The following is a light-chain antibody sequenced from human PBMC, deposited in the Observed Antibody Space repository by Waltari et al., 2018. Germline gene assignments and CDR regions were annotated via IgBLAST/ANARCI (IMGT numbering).Light chain of an antibody. CDR2: YDS. Sequence: SYVVTQSPSVSVAPGETARITCGGEHIGSKRVHWYQQRQGQAPVLVISYDSDRPSGIPERFSGSNSGNTATLTISWVEAEDEADYYCLVWHSTSDHHGVFGGGTKLTVL. CDR3: LVWHSTSDHHGV. J-gene: IGLJ2*01. CDR1: HIGSKR. V-gene: IGLV3-21*04.